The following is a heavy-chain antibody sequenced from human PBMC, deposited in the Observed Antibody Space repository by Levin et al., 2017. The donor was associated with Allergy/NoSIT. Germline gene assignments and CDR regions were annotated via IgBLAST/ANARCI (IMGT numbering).Heavy chain of an antibody. J-gene: IGHJ6*02. CDR2: IRRKDYGGTT. CDR1: GFTFGDFA. V-gene: IGHV3-49*03. D-gene: IGHD4-23*01. Sequence: SCTASGFTFGDFAMSWFRQAPGKGLQWVGFIRRKDYGGTTDFAASVKGRFTISRDDSKSIAYLQMNSLKSEDTAVYYCTRVGGNSEGFYYGLDVWGQGTTVTVSS. CDR3: TRVGGNSEGFYYGLDV.